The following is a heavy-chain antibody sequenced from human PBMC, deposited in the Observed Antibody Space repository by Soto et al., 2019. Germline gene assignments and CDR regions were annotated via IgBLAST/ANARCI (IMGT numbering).Heavy chain of an antibody. D-gene: IGHD6-6*01. J-gene: IGHJ6*02. Sequence: QVQLQESGPGLVKPSETLSLTCTVSGGSISFHYWSWIRQPAGKGLEWIGRIYTSGTAKYSPSLNSRISMTVDTSKNQLSLKLSSVTAADTAVYYCAREEQLGPYYYYAMDVWGQGTTVTVSS. V-gene: IGHV4-4*07. CDR3: AREEQLGPYYYYAMDV. CDR2: IYTSGTA. CDR1: GGSISFHY.